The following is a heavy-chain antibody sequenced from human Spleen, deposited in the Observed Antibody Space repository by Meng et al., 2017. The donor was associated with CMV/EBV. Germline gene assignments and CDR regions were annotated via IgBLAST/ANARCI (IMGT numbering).Heavy chain of an antibody. D-gene: IGHD3-22*01. J-gene: IGHJ4*02. CDR1: GGSISSGDYY. V-gene: IGHV4-30-4*08. CDR3: ARDRDSSGYYSDY. CDR2: IYYSGST. Sequence: VQLPDPGPGLVKPSQTPPLPCTVSGGSISSGDYYWSWIRQPPGKGLEWIGYIYYSGSTYYNPSLKSRVTISVDTSKNQFSLKLSSVTAADTAVYYCARDRDSSGYYSDYWGQGTLVTVSS.